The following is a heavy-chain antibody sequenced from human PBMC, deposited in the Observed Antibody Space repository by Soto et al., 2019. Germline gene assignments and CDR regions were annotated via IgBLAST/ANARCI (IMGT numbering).Heavy chain of an antibody. CDR2: IYYSGST. V-gene: IGHV4-31*03. Sequence: SETLSLTCTVSGGSISSGGYYWSWIRQHPGKGLEWIGYIYYSGSTYYNPSLKSRVTISVDTSKNQFSLKLSSVTAADTAVYYCARGQLLWFGELPSGGMDVWGQGTTVTVSS. CDR1: GGSISSGGYY. J-gene: IGHJ6*02. CDR3: ARGQLLWFGELPSGGMDV. D-gene: IGHD3-10*01.